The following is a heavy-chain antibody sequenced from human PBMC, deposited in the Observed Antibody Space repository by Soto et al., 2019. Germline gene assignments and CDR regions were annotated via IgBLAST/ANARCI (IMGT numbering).Heavy chain of an antibody. CDR2: IYSGGGT. Sequence: EVQLVESGGGLVQPGGSLRLSCAASGFTVSSNYMSWVRQAPGKGLEWVSVIYSGGGTYYTDSVKGRFTISRDNSKNTLYLQMNSLRAEDTAVYYCARDLVGATTEYFQHWGQGTLVTVS. CDR1: GFTVSSNY. CDR3: ARDLVGATTEYFQH. D-gene: IGHD1-26*01. V-gene: IGHV3-66*01. J-gene: IGHJ1*01.